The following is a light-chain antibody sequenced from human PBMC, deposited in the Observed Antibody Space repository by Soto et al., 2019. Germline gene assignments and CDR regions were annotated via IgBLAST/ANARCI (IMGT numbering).Light chain of an antibody. V-gene: IGKV1-5*03. CDR3: QHYAIYLEA. J-gene: IGKJ1*01. Sequence: SAGTVSLNPGERATLSCRASQTRRSSQLAWYQQKPGKAPNLPIYKASSLESGVPSRFSGSGSGTEFTLTISSLQPDDFATYYCQHYAIYLEAFGQVTMVDI. CDR2: KAS. CDR1: QTRRSSQ.